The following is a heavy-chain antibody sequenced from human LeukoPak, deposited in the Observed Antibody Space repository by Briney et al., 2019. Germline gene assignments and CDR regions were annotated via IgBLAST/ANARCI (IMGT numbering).Heavy chain of an antibody. Sequence: PGGSLRLSCAASGFTFSSYWMNWARQAPGKGLEWVASRNHNGNVNYYVDSVKGRFTISRDNAKNSLYLQMNTLRAEDTAMYYCAKDAQPRSRWFDPWRQGPLVTVSS. CDR1: GFTFSSYW. D-gene: IGHD3-16*01. J-gene: IGHJ5*02. V-gene: IGHV3-7*03. CDR2: RNHNGNVN. CDR3: AKDAQPRSRWFDP.